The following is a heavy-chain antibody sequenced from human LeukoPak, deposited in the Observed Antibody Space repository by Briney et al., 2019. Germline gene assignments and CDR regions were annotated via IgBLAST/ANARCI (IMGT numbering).Heavy chain of an antibody. J-gene: IGHJ6*03. V-gene: IGHV4-34*10. CDR3: AREDITMVRGAPSYYYYYMDV. CDR2: MIYGGST. Sequence: SETLSLTCAVYGGSFSGYFWSWIRQSPGKGLEWIGEMIYGGSTNYNPSLKSRVTMSIDTSKNQFSLKLSSVTAADTAVYYCAREDITMVRGAPSYYYYYMDVWGKGTTVTVSS. CDR1: GGSFSGYF. D-gene: IGHD3-10*01.